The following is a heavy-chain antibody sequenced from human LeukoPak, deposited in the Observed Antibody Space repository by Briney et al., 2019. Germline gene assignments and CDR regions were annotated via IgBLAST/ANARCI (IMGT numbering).Heavy chain of an antibody. Sequence: GGSLRLYCAASGFTFSNYAMSWVRQAPGKGLEWVSAISGSGGSTYYADSVKGRFTISRDNSKNTLYLQMNSLRAEDTAVYYCAYHHYYDSSGLDDYFDYWGQGTLVTVSS. D-gene: IGHD3-22*01. CDR3: AYHHYYDSSGLDDYFDY. J-gene: IGHJ4*02. CDR1: GFTFSNYA. V-gene: IGHV3-23*01. CDR2: ISGSGGST.